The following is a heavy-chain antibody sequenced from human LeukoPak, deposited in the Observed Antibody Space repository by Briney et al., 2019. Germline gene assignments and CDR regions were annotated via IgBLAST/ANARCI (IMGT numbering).Heavy chain of an antibody. V-gene: IGHV3-23*01. J-gene: IGHJ6*02. CDR1: TFTSNHYA. Sequence: GGSLRLSCAVSTFTSNHYAMTWVRQAPGKGLDWVALIGARDGRTYYADPVKGRFTISRDNFKNTLYLQMNSLRAEDTAIYYCAKGLYDYALDVWGQGTAVTVSS. CDR3: AKGLYDYALDV. CDR2: IGARDGRT.